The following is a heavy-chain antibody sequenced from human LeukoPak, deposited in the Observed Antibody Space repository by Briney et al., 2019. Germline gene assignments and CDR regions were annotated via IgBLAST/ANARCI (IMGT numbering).Heavy chain of an antibody. Sequence: GGSLRLSCAASGFTFSSYGMHWVRQAPGKGLEWVAVISYDGSNKYYADSVKGRFTISRDNSKNTLYLQMNSLRAEDTAVYYCANSPCGDSVHCGHFDYWGQGTLVTVSS. D-gene: IGHD4-17*01. CDR1: GFTFSSYG. V-gene: IGHV3-30*18. CDR2: ISYDGSNK. J-gene: IGHJ4*02. CDR3: ANSPCGDSVHCGHFDY.